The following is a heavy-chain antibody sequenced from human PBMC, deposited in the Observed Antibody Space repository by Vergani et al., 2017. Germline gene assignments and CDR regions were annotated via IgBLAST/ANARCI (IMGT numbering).Heavy chain of an antibody. CDR3: VKETIDLGSYFFDS. CDR2: ISGPGLST. CDR1: GFTFSNSA. Sequence: EVHLLESGGGLVQSGGSLRLSCAASGFTFSNSAVSWVRQAPGRGLAWVSSISGPGLSTYYADSVKGRFSIPRDNSKNTVFLQMHSLRAEDTAIYYCVKETIDLGSYFFDSWGGGIVVTVSA. V-gene: IGHV3-23*01. J-gene: IGHJ4*01. D-gene: IGHD2/OR15-2a*01.